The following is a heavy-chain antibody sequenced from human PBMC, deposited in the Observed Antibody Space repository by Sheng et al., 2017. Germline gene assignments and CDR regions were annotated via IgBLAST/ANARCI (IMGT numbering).Heavy chain of an antibody. D-gene: IGHD6-19*01. V-gene: IGHV1-69*13. CDR2: IIPIFGTA. J-gene: IGHJ6*03. CDR3: ARDTPPYSSGWLNRFSDYYYYMDV. CDR1: GGTFSSYA. Sequence: QVQLVQSGAEVKKPGSSVKVSCKASGGTFSSYAISWVRQAPGQGLEWMGGIIPIFGTANYAQKFQGRVTITADESTSTAYMELSSLRSEDTAVYYCARDTPPYSSGWLNRFSDYYYYMDVWGQGTTVTVSS.